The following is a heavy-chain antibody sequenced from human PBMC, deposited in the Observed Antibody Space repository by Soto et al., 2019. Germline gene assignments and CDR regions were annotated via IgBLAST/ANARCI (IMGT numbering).Heavy chain of an antibody. D-gene: IGHD3-16*01. V-gene: IGHV4-59*01. CDR1: GYSISSYY. CDR3: ERGPGGTFDY. Sequence: PSETLSLTCTVSGYSISSYYWSWIRQPPGKGLEWIGYIYYSGSTNYNPSLKSRVTISVDTSKNQFSLKLRSVTAADTAVYYCERGPGGTFDYWGQGTLVTVSS. CDR2: IYYSGST. J-gene: IGHJ4*02.